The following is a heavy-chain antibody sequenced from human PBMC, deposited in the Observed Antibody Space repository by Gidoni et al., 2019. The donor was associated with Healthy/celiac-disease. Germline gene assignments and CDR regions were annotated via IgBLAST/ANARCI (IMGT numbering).Heavy chain of an antibody. D-gene: IGHD3-22*01. V-gene: IGHV4-61*02. CDR1: GGSISNGSYY. CDR2: IYTSGGT. CDR3: ARSSGYFWFDP. J-gene: IGHJ5*02. Sequence: QVQLQESGPGLGKPSQTLYLTCTVSGGSISNGSYYWSWIRQPAGNGLEWIGRIYTSGGTNYNPSLKIRVTISVDTSKNQFSLKLSSVTAADTAVYYCARSSGYFWFDPWGQGTLVPVSS.